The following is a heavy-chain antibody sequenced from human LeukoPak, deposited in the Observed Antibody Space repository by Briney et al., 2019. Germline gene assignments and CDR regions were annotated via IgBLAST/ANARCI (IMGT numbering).Heavy chain of an antibody. D-gene: IGHD1-26*01. CDR2: IYYSGST. CDR1: GYSISSSNW. V-gene: IGHV4-28*01. J-gene: IGHJ4*02. Sequence: PSETLSLTCAVSGYSISSSNWWGWIRQPPGKGLEWLGYIYYSGSTYYNPSLKSRVTISVDTSKNQFSLKLSSVTAADTAVYYCARSRGVGASPFDYWGQGTLVTVSS. CDR3: ARSRGVGASPFDY.